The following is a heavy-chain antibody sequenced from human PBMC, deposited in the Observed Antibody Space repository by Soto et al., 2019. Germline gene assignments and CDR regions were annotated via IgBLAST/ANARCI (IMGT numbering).Heavy chain of an antibody. CDR2: IYHTGTT. J-gene: IGHJ6*02. V-gene: IGHV4-30-2*01. D-gene: IGHD3-3*01. CDR1: GGSISTSDYS. Sequence: PSVTLSLTCAVSGGSISTSDYSWSWIRQPPGRGLEWLGSIYHTGTTHYIPSLKNRLTMSLDKSKNQFSLDLTSVTAADTALYYCVRERTIFGVAPGGGVDVWGQGTTVTVSS. CDR3: VRERTIFGVAPGGGVDV.